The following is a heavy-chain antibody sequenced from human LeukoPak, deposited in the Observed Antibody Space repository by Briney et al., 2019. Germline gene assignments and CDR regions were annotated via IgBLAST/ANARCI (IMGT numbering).Heavy chain of an antibody. V-gene: IGHV4-4*02. CDR3: AGLVGRYSSGLYYYYFDY. D-gene: IGHD3-22*01. J-gene: IGHJ4*02. CDR1: GDSINSLDL. Sequence: SGILSLTCTVSGDSINSLDLWSWVRQPPGKGLEWIGEMYLSGTTHSNPSVKSRVTISIDKSKNQFFLNLSSVTAADTAVYYCAGLVGRYSSGLYYYYFDYWGQGTLVTVSS. CDR2: MYLSGTT.